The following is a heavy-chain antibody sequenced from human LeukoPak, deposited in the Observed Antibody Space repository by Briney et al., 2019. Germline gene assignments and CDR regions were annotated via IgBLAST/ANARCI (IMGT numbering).Heavy chain of an antibody. V-gene: IGHV4-39*07. J-gene: IGHJ4*02. CDR2: IYYSGST. CDR1: GGSISSSSYY. D-gene: IGHD6-13*01. CDR3: ARGVWVDY. Sequence: SETLSLTCTVSGGSISSSSYYWGWIRQPPGKGLEWIRSIYYSGSTYYNPSLKSRVTISVDTSKNQFSLKLSSVTAADTAVYYCARGVWVDYWGQGTLVTVSS.